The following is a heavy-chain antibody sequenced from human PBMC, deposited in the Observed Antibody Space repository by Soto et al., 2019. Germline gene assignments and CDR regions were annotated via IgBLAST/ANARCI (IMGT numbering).Heavy chain of an antibody. J-gene: IGHJ6*02. CDR2: ISYEGSNK. V-gene: IGHV3-30-3*01. CDR3: ARSQYQLLYYYYGMDV. CDR1: GSTFRIYA. Sequence: PGGSLRLSCAASGSTFRIYAMHRVRKAPGKGLGSVAVISYEGSNKYYADSVKGRFTISRDNSKNTRYLQMNSLRAEDTAVYYCARSQYQLLYYYYGMDVGGQGTTATVSS. D-gene: IGHD2-2*01.